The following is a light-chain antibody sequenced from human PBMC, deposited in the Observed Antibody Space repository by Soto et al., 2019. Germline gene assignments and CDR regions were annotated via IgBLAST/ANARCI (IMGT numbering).Light chain of an antibody. CDR1: SSNIGSNS. V-gene: IGLV1-44*01. CDR2: SDD. J-gene: IGLJ2*01. CDR3: CSYGGNYVI. Sequence: QSVLTQPPSASGTPGQTVTISCSGSSSNIGSNSVNWYQQLPGAAPSLLIYSDDQRPSGVPDRFSGSKSGTTASLTISGLQAEDEADYYCCSYGGNYVIFGGGTKLTVL.